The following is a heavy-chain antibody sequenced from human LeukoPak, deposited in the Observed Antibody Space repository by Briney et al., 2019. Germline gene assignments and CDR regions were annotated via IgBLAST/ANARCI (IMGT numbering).Heavy chain of an antibody. CDR1: GYSISSGYY. V-gene: IGHV4-4*07. J-gene: IGHJ4*02. Sequence: PSETLSLTCTVSGYSISSGYYWGWIRQPAGKGLEWIGRIHTSGGTNYNPSLKSRVTMSVDTSKNQFSLKLSSVTAADTAVYYCARAERGGSSWVYYFDYWGQGTLVTVSS. CDR3: ARAERGGSSWVYYFDY. D-gene: IGHD6-13*01. CDR2: IHTSGGT.